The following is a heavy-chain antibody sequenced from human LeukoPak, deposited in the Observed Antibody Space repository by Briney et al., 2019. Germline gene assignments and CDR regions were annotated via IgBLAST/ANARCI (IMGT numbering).Heavy chain of an antibody. J-gene: IGHJ4*02. D-gene: IGHD1-1*01. Sequence: GGSLRLSCAASGFTFSSYGMSWVRQAPGKGLEWVANIKPDGSQIYYVDSVKGRFTISRDNAKNSLYLQMNSLRAEDTAVYYCARDLNWETYWGQGTLVTVSS. V-gene: IGHV3-7*01. CDR3: ARDLNWETY. CDR2: IKPDGSQI. CDR1: GFTFSSYG.